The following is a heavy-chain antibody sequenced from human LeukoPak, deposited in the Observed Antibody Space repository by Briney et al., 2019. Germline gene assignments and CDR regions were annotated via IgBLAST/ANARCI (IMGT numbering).Heavy chain of an antibody. V-gene: IGHV3-33*01. D-gene: IGHD2-2*01. CDR1: GFTFSSYG. J-gene: IGHJ6*02. Sequence: AGGSLRLSCAASGFTFSSYGMHWVRQAPGKGLEWVAVIWYDGSNKYYADSVKGRFTISRDNSKNTLYLQMNSLRAEDTAVYYCARGHYCSSTSCYGGPGYYYGMGVWGQGTTVTVSS. CDR3: ARGHYCSSTSCYGGPGYYYGMGV. CDR2: IWYDGSNK.